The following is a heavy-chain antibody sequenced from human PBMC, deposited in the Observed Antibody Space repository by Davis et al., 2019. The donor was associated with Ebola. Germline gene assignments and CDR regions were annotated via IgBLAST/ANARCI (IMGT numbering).Heavy chain of an antibody. CDR2: ISAYKGNT. CDR1: GYTFTSYG. Sequence: AASVKVSCKASGYTFTSYGISWVRQAPGQGLEWMGWISAYKGNTNYAQKLQGRVTMTRDTSTSTVYMELSSLRSEDTAVYYCARAPHWGSPFDYWGQGTLVTVSS. V-gene: IGHV1-18*01. CDR3: ARAPHWGSPFDY. D-gene: IGHD7-27*01. J-gene: IGHJ4*02.